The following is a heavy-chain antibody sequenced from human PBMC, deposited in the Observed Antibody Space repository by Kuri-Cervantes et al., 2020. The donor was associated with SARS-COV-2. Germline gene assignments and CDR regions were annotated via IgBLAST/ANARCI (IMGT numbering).Heavy chain of an antibody. CDR1: GFTFDDCA. Sequence: SLKISCAASGFTFDDCAMHWVRQAPGKGLEWVSGISWNSGSIGYADSVKGRFTISRDNAKNSLYLQMDSLRAEDTAVYYCASLVVVAATHAFDIWGQGTTVPSPQ. V-gene: IGHV3-9*01. D-gene: IGHD2-15*01. J-gene: IGHJ3*02. CDR3: ASLVVVAATHAFDI. CDR2: ISWNSGSI.